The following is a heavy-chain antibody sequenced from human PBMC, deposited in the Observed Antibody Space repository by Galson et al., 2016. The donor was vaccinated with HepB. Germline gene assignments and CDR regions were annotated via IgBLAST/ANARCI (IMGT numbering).Heavy chain of an antibody. CDR3: AHRPDRDYFDF. J-gene: IGHJ4*02. CDR1: GFSLTTPGVG. Sequence: PALVKPTQTLTLTCTFSGFSLTTPGVGVGWIRQPPGKALEWLALIYWNDDKRYRPSLKSRVSITKDTSRNQVVLTLTNMDPVDTATYYCAHRPDRDYFDFWGQGTLVTVSS. V-gene: IGHV2-5*01. CDR2: IYWNDDK.